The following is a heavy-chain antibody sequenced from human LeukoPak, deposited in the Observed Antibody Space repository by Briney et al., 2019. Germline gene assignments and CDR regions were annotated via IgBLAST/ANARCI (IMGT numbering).Heavy chain of an antibody. CDR3: ARGPDYGDVDY. J-gene: IGHJ4*02. Sequence: PSQTLSLTCNVSGASIDNAGYYWNWMRQPPGKGLEWIGYIYHGGSTYYNPSLKSRVTISVDRSKNQFSLRLRSVTAADTAVYYCARGPDYGDVDYWGQGTLVTVSS. CDR2: IYHGGST. D-gene: IGHD4-17*01. V-gene: IGHV4-30-2*01. CDR1: GASIDNAGYY.